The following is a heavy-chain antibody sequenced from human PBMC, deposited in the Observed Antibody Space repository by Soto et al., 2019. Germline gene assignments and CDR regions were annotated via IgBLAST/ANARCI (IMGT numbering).Heavy chain of an antibody. CDR1: GFTFSSHS. CDR2: IRNDGSNK. V-gene: IGHV3-33*08. J-gene: IGHJ4*02. D-gene: IGHD3-3*01. CDR3: ARDPYYDFWSGRFDY. Sequence: GGSLRLSCAASGFTFSSHSMNWVRQAPGKGLEWVAVIRNDGSNKYYADSVKGRFTISRDNSKNTLYLQMNSLRAEDTAVYYCARDPYYDFWSGRFDYWGQGTLVTVSS.